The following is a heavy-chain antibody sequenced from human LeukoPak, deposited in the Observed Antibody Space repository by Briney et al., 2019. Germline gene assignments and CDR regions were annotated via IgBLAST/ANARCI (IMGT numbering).Heavy chain of an antibody. Sequence: AASVKVSCKASGYTFTSYGISWVRQAPGQGLEWMGWISAYNGSTNYAQKLQGRVTMTTDTSTSTAYMELRSLRSDDTAVYYCAQVESGYYFDYWGQGTLVTVSS. CDR3: AQVESGYYFDY. V-gene: IGHV1-18*01. D-gene: IGHD2-15*01. CDR2: ISAYNGST. CDR1: GYTFTSYG. J-gene: IGHJ4*02.